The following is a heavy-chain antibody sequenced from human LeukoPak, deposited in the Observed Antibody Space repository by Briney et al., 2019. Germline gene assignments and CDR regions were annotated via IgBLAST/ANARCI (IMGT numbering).Heavy chain of an antibody. V-gene: IGHV4-39*07. D-gene: IGHD6-13*01. J-gene: IGHJ4*02. Sequence: SETLSLTCTVSGDSISSSTYYWGWIRQPPGKGLEWIGIIYFTGSTDYNPSLKSRVTISVDTSKNQFSLKLSSVTAADTAVYYCARAREQLGGYFDYWGQGTLVTVSS. CDR1: GDSISSSTYY. CDR2: IYFTGST. CDR3: ARAREQLGGYFDY.